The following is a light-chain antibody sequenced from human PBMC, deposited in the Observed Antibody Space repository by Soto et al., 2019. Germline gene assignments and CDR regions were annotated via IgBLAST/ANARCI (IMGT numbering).Light chain of an antibody. Sequence: DIQMTQSPSSLSASVGDRVTITFRASKSISSYLNWYQQKPGKAPKLLIYAASSLQSGVPSRFSGSGSGTGFTLTISSLQPEDFATYYCQQSYSTPRTFGQGTKVDIK. J-gene: IGKJ1*01. CDR1: KSISSY. V-gene: IGKV1-39*01. CDR2: AAS. CDR3: QQSYSTPRT.